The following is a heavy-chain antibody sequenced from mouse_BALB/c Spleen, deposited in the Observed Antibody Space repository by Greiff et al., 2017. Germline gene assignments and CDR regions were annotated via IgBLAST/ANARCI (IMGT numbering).Heavy chain of an antibody. CDR3: ARDLIYYAMDY. V-gene: IGHV1-77*01. CDR2: IYPGSGST. CDR1: GYTFTDYV. Sequence: QVQLKESGPELVKPGASVKMSCKASGYTFTDYVISWVKQRTGQGLEWIGEIYPGSGSTYYNEKFKGKATLTADKSSNTAYMQLSSLTSEDSAVYFCARDLIYYAMDYWGQGTSVTVSS. J-gene: IGHJ4*01.